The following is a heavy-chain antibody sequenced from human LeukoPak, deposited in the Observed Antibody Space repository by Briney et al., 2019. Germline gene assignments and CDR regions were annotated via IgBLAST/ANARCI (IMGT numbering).Heavy chain of an antibody. CDR2: IYYSGST. Sequence: PSETLSLTCTVSGGPISSSSYYWGWIRQPPGKGLEWIGSIYYSGSTYYNPSLKSRVTISVDTSKNQFSLKLSSVTAADTAVYYCASTYYYDSSGYYNWFDPWGQGTLVTVSS. J-gene: IGHJ5*02. CDR3: ASTYYYDSSGYYNWFDP. D-gene: IGHD3-22*01. V-gene: IGHV4-39*01. CDR1: GGPISSSSYY.